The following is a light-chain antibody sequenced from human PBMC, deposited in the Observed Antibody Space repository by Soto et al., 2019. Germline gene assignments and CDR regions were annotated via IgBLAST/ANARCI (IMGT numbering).Light chain of an antibody. CDR2: DVT. V-gene: IGLV2-14*03. Sequence: SVLTPPASVSGSPGQSITISCTGTSSDVGGYNYVFWYQHPPGKAPKLMIYDVTNRPSGVSNRFSGSKSGNTASLTISGLQAEDEADYYCTSYTSSSTYVFGTGTKVTVL. CDR1: SSDVGGYNY. J-gene: IGLJ1*01. CDR3: TSYTSSSTYV.